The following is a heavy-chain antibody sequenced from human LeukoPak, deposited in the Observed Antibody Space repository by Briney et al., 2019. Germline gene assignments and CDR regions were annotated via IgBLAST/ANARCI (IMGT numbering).Heavy chain of an antibody. V-gene: IGHV1-2*02. CDR3: ARKSAARRTSEFDY. D-gene: IGHD6-6*01. J-gene: IGHJ4*02. CDR2: INPNSGGT. CDR1: GYTFTDYY. Sequence: ASVPVSCKASGYTFTDYYMNWVRQAPGQGLEWMGWINPNSGGTNYAQKFQGRVTMTRDTSISTAYMELSRLRSDDTAVYYCARKSAARRTSEFDYWGQGTLVTVSP.